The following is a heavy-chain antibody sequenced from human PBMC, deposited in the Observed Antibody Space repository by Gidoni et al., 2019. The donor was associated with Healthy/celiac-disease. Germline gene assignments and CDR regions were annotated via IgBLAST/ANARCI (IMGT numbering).Heavy chain of an antibody. D-gene: IGHD6-19*01. J-gene: IGHJ4*02. CDR3: ARSSGWRY. V-gene: IGHV4-34*01. CDR1: GGSFSGYY. Sequence: QVQLQQWGAGLLKPSETLSRTFAVYGGSFSGYYWSWIRQPPGKGLEWIGENNHSGSTNYNPSLKSRVTISVDTSKNQFSLKRSSVTAADTAGYYCARSSGWRYWGQGTLVTVSS. CDR2: NNHSGST.